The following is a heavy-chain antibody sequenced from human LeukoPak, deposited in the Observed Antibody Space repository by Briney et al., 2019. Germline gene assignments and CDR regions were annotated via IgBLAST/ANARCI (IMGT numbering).Heavy chain of an antibody. Sequence: GGSLRLSCAASGISFSNYWMSWVRQAPGKGLEWVANIKEDGSEKNCVDSVKGRFTISRDNAKNSLYLQMNSLRAEDTAVYYCARKDSSPRTFDYWGQGTLVTVSS. CDR3: ARKDSSPRTFDY. D-gene: IGHD3-22*01. V-gene: IGHV3-7*01. J-gene: IGHJ4*02. CDR2: IKEDGSEK. CDR1: GISFSNYW.